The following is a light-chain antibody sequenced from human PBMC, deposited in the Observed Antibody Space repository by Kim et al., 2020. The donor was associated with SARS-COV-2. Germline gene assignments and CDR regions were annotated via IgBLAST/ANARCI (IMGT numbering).Light chain of an antibody. CDR1: SSDVGGYNY. V-gene: IGLV2-11*01. CDR3: CSYAGSYIPYV. CDR2: DVS. Sequence: QSATISCTGTSSDVGGYNYVSWYQQHPGKAPKLMIYDVSKRPSGVPDRFSGSKSGNTASLTISGLQAEDEADYYCCSYAGSYIPYVFGTGTKVTVL. J-gene: IGLJ1*01.